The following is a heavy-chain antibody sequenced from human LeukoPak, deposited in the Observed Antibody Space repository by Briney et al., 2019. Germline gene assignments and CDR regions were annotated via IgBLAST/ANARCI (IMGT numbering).Heavy chain of an antibody. CDR1: GGSISRYY. Sequence: SETLSLTCTVSGGSISRYYWSWIRQPAGKGLEWIGRIYTSGSTNYNPSLKSRVTISVDTSKNQFSLKLSSVTAADTAVYYCARAHSGWYRRALDYWGQGTLVTVSS. V-gene: IGHV4-4*07. D-gene: IGHD6-19*01. CDR3: ARAHSGWYRRALDY. CDR2: IYTSGST. J-gene: IGHJ4*02.